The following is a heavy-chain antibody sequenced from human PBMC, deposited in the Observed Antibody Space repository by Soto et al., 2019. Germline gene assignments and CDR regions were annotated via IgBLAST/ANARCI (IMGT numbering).Heavy chain of an antibody. V-gene: IGHV3-23*01. D-gene: IGHD3-10*01. J-gene: IGHJ4*02. CDR3: AKDALLWFGVEGSFDY. Sequence: GGSLRLSCAASGFTFSSYAMSWVRQAPGKGLEWVSAISGSGGSTYYADSVKGRFTISRDNSKNTLYLQMNSLRAEDTAVYYGAKDALLWFGVEGSFDYWGQGTLVTVSS. CDR2: ISGSGGST. CDR1: GFTFSSYA.